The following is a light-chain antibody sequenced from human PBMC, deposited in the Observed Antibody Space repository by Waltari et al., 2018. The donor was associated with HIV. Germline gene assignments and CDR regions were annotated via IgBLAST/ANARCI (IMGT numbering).Light chain of an antibody. Sequence: QSVLTQPASMSGSPGESITIPCGGTPGDIGSFTFLSCYHTRPYQAPRLIIHDVRIRPSGVSDRFSGSKSGNTASLTISGLQTEDEGIYYCSSYSRRGDSYVFGTGT. CDR3: SSYSRRGDSYV. CDR2: DVR. J-gene: IGLJ1*01. V-gene: IGLV2-14*03. CDR1: PGDIGSFTF.